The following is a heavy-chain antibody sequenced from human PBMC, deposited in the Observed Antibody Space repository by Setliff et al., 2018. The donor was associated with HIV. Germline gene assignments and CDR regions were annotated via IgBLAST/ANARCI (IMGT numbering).Heavy chain of an antibody. CDR1: GYTFTGYF. CDR3: ARLPIYDGSSGVFDP. V-gene: IGHV1-2*02. J-gene: IGHJ5*02. Sequence: ASVKVSCKASGYTFTGYFLHWVRQAPGQGLEWMGWINPYSGVTKYAEKFQGRVTMTRDPSRSTAYMELRRLRSDDTAVYYCARLPIYDGSSGVFDPWGQGTLVTVSS. D-gene: IGHD3-22*01. CDR2: INPYSGVT.